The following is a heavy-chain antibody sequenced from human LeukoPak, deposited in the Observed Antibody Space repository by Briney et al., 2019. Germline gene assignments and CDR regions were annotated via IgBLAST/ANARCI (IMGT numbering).Heavy chain of an antibody. CDR1: GGSISSSSYY. J-gene: IGHJ6*02. Sequence: SETLSLTCTVSGGSISSSSYYWGWIRQPPGKGLEWIGSIYYSGSTYYNPSLKSRVTISVDTSKNQFSLKLSSVTAADTAVYYCARHKVRHNYHDTERGMDVWGQGTTVTVSS. V-gene: IGHV4-39*01. D-gene: IGHD3-22*01. CDR2: IYYSGST. CDR3: ARHKVRHNYHDTERGMDV.